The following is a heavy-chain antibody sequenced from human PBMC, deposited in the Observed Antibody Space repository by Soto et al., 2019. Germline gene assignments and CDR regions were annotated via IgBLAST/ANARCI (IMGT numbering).Heavy chain of an antibody. Sequence: QVQLVQSGAEVQKPGSSVKVSCKASGGTFSSYAISWVRQAPGQGLAWMGGIIPIFGTPNDAQKLQGRVRITADESTSTAYMNVSSLRCEDTAVYYWATQGLLNYYYYVRDVWSQGTTVTVSS. CDR2: IIPIFGTP. CDR3: ATQGLLNYYYYVRDV. CDR1: GGTFSSYA. J-gene: IGHJ6*02. D-gene: IGHD2-8*01. V-gene: IGHV1-69*12.